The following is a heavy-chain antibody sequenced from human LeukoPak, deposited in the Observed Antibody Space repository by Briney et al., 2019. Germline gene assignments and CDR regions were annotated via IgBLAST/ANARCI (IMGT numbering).Heavy chain of an antibody. D-gene: IGHD4-17*01. CDR1: GFTFSDYY. Sequence: GGSLRLSWAASGFTFSDYYMSWIRQAPGKGLEWVSYISSSGSTIYYADSVKGRFTISRDNAKNSLYLQMNSLRAEDTAVYYCARDRLRYGDYVGLDYWGQGTLVTVSS. J-gene: IGHJ4*02. CDR2: ISSSGSTI. CDR3: ARDRLRYGDYVGLDY. V-gene: IGHV3-11*01.